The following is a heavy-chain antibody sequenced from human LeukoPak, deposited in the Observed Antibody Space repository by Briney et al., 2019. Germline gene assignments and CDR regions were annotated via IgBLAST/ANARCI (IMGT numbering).Heavy chain of an antibody. V-gene: IGHV1-3*03. J-gene: IGHJ4*02. Sequence: ASVKVFCKASGYTFTSYAMHWVRQAPGQRLEWMGWINAGNGNTKYTQEFQGRVTITRDTSASTAYMELSSLRSEDTAVYYCARGRDSSSWYCDYWGQGTLVTVSS. D-gene: IGHD6-13*01. CDR1: GYTFTSYA. CDR2: INAGNGNT. CDR3: ARGRDSSSWYCDY.